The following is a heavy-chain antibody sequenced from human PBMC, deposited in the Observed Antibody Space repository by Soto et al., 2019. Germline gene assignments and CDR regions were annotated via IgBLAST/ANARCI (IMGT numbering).Heavy chain of an antibody. J-gene: IGHJ4*02. CDR2: IIPFSDTS. Sequence: QVQLVQSGADVKKPGSSVKVSCRASGGTFGRHPITWVRQAPGQGLEWMGGIIPFSDTSLSAEKFQDRVTITADEATTTAYMELRRLRSEDTAVYYWARVALDSGTLTGYCDYWGQGTLVTVSS. V-gene: IGHV1-69*12. CDR1: GGTFGRHP. CDR3: ARVALDSGTLTGYCDY. D-gene: IGHD1-26*01.